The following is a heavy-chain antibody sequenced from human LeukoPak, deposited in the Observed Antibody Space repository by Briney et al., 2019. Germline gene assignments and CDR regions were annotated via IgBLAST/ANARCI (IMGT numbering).Heavy chain of an antibody. CDR2: INPNSGGT. J-gene: IGHJ4*02. CDR1: GYTFTGYY. CDR3: ARVWERSSSSWPFDY. D-gene: IGHD6-13*01. Sequence: ASVKVSCKASGYTFTGYYMHWVRQAPGQGLEWMGWINPNSGGTNYAQKFQGRVTMTRDTSISTAYMELSRLRSDDTAVYYCARVWERSSSSWPFDYWGQGTLVTVSS. V-gene: IGHV1-2*02.